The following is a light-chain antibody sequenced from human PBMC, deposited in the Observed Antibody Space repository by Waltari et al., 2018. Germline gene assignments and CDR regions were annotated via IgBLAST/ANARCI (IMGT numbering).Light chain of an antibody. J-gene: IGLJ2*01. CDR2: ATS. CDR1: TGPVTRGHY. CDR3: LISFGGAEEI. V-gene: IGLV7-46*01. Sequence: QAVVTQEPSLTVPPGGTVTLTCASSTGPVTRGHYPYWFPQKPGQAPRTLIYATSNKHSCTPVRFSGSLLGGKAALTLSGAQPEDEADYYCLISFGGAEEIFGAGTKLTVL.